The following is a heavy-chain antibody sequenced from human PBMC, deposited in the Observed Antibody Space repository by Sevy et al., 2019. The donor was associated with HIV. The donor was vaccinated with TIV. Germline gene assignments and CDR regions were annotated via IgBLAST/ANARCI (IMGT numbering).Heavy chain of an antibody. CDR1: EFSFSSYS. J-gene: IGHJ4*02. Sequence: GGSLRLSCAASEFSFSSYSMNWVRQAPGKGLEGVSVIHSDDTTYHADSVKDRFTISRDNFKNTLYLHMSSLRAEDTAVYYCARGKSGYGYALNYWGQGTLVTVSS. D-gene: IGHD5-18*01. CDR2: IHSDDTT. V-gene: IGHV3-66*01. CDR3: ARGKSGYGYALNY.